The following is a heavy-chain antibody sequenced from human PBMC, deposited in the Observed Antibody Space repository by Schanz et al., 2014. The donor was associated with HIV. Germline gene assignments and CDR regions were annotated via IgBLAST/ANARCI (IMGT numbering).Heavy chain of an antibody. CDR1: GGSISSGGYY. CDR3: ARAPYISSFHTWFDP. J-gene: IGHJ5*02. CDR2: ISHSGIT. Sequence: QVQLQESGPGLVKPSQTLSLTCTVSGGSISSGGYYWTWIRQHPGKGLEWIGYISHSGITYYSPSLKSRVIISIGRSSNQFSLKLSSVTAADTAVYYCARAPYISSFHTWFDPWGQGTLVTVSS. D-gene: IGHD6-13*01. V-gene: IGHV4-31*03.